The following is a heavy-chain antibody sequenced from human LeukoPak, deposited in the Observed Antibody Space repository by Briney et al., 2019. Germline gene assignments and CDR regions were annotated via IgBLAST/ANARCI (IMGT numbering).Heavy chain of an antibody. D-gene: IGHD2-2*01. V-gene: IGHV3-30*02. Sequence: GGSLRLSCAASGFTFSNAWMSWVRQAPGKGLEWVAFMRYDGSSQYSADSVKGRFTLSRDNSKKTLYLQMNSLRPEDTAVYYCARDRCSTTSCYSDYWGQGTPVTVSS. CDR1: GFTFSNAW. J-gene: IGHJ4*02. CDR2: MRYDGSSQ. CDR3: ARDRCSTTSCYSDY.